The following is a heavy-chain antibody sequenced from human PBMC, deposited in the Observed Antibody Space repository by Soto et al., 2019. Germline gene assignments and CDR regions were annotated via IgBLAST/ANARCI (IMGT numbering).Heavy chain of an antibody. CDR2: IYYSGST. Sequence: SETLSLTCTVSGGSISSYYWSWIRQPPGKGLEWIGYIYYSGSTNYNPSLKSRVTISVDTSKNQFSLKLSSVTAADTAVYYCAREDPDCSGGSCYSTVWGQGTLVTVSS. D-gene: IGHD2-15*01. J-gene: IGHJ4*02. CDR1: GGSISSYY. CDR3: AREDPDCSGGSCYSTV. V-gene: IGHV4-59*01.